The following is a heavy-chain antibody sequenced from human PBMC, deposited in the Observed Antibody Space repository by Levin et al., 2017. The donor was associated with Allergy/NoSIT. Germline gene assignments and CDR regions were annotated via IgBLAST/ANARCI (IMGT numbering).Heavy chain of an antibody. D-gene: IGHD1-26*01. CDR3: AKWERRWSARGFSTYIDY. CDR2: IGGSGSSVGGPGGST. CDR1: GFTFSTYA. J-gene: IGHJ4*02. V-gene: IGHV3-23*01. Sequence: GESLKISCAASGFTFSTYAMIWVRQAPGKGLEWVSGIGGSGSSVGGPGGSTYYAESVKGRFTISRDNSKNTLYLQMNSLRTEDAAIYYCAKWERRWSARGFSTYIDYWGQGTPVTVSS.